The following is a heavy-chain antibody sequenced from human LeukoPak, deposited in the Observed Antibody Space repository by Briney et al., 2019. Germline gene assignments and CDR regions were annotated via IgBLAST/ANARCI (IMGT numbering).Heavy chain of an antibody. J-gene: IGHJ4*02. CDR2: IIPILGIA. Sequence: SVKVSCKASGGTFSSYAISWVRQAPGQGLEWMGRIIPILGIANYAQKFQGRVTITADKSTSTAYMELSSLGSEDTAVYYCARHDYGDYYFDYWGQGTLVTVSS. CDR1: GGTFSSYA. V-gene: IGHV1-69*04. D-gene: IGHD4-17*01. CDR3: ARHDYGDYYFDY.